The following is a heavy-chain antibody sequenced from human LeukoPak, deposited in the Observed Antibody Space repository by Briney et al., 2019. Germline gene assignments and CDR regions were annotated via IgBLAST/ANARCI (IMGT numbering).Heavy chain of an antibody. D-gene: IGHD3-9*01. J-gene: IGHJ6*04. V-gene: IGHV5-51*01. Sequence: GESLKISCKGSGYSFTSYWIAWVRQMPGKGLEWMGIIYPGDSDTRYSPSFQGQVTISADKSISTAYLQWSSLKASDTAMYYCALTGYYINFGYYYGMDVWGKGTTVTVSS. CDR3: ALTGYYINFGYYYGMDV. CDR2: IYPGDSDT. CDR1: GYSFTSYW.